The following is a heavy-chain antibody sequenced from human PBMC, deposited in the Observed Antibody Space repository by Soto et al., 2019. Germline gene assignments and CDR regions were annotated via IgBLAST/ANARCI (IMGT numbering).Heavy chain of an antibody. CDR3: ARDWTGDTCPCLDV. CDR1: GFTFSNYA. Sequence: EVQLLESGGGLVQPGGSLRLSCAGAGFTFSNYALTWVRQSPGKGLEWVSTFSGSGGSTYYADCVRGRFTISRDNSKNTLFLQMNSLRVEDTAIYYCARDWTGDTCPCLDVWGQGTTVFVSS. J-gene: IGHJ6*02. D-gene: IGHD3-3*01. V-gene: IGHV3-23*01. CDR2: FSGSGGST.